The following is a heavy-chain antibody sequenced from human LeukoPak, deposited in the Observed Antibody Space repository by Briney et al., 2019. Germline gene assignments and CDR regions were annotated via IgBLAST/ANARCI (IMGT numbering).Heavy chain of an antibody. CDR1: GFTFTGYY. J-gene: IGHJ4*02. V-gene: IGHV1-2*02. D-gene: IGHD3-22*01. Sequence: ASVKVSCKASGFTFTGYYIHWVRQAPGQGLEWMGYINPHSGGTNSPQKFQGRVTMTRDTSISAAYMEVSRLRSDDTAVYYCAKSNTYYDSSGPLDCWGQGTLVTVSS. CDR2: INPHSGGT. CDR3: AKSNTYYDSSGPLDC.